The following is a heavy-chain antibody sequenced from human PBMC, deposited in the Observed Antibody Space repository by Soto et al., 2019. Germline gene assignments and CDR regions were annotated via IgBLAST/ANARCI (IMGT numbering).Heavy chain of an antibody. D-gene: IGHD4-4*01. J-gene: IGHJ6*02. V-gene: IGHV1-2*04. CDR1: GYTFTGYY. CDR3: ARSYSNYDGESEDNDYGMDV. CDR2: INPNSGGT. Sequence: ASVKVSCKASGYTFTGYYMHWVRQAPGQGLEWMGWINPNSGGTNYAQKFQGWVTMTRDTSISTAYMELNSLRAEDSAVYYCARSYSNYDGESEDNDYGMDVWGQGTTVTVSS.